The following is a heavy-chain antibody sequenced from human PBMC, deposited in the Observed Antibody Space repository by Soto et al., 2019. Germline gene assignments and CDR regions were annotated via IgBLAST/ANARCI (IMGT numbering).Heavy chain of an antibody. V-gene: IGHV4-39*01. CDR1: GGSISSSSYY. Sequence: SETLSLTCTVSGGSISSSSYYWGWIRQPPGKGLEWIGSIYYSGSTYYNPSLKSRVTISVDTSKNQFSLKLSSVTAADTAVYYCANYGQSDCWGQGTLVTAPQ. J-gene: IGHJ4*02. D-gene: IGHD4-17*01. CDR3: ANYGQSDC. CDR2: IYYSGST.